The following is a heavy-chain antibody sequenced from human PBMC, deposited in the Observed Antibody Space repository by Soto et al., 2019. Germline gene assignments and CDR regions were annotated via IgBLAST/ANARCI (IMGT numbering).Heavy chain of an antibody. Sequence: SETPSLTLTVSGGPLPSSSYYRGWVRQPPGKGLEWIGSIYYSGRAYYSPSLKSRATISVDKSRNQFSLQLTSVTAADTALYFCARHDNMTLGSQYLDSWGPGTLVTVSS. CDR3: ARHDNMTLGSQYLDS. CDR2: IYYSGRA. CDR1: GGPLPSSSYY. V-gene: IGHV4-39*07. J-gene: IGHJ4*02. D-gene: IGHD1-1*01.